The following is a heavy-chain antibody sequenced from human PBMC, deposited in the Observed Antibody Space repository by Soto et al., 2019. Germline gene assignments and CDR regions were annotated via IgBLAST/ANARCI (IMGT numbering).Heavy chain of an antibody. D-gene: IGHD6-13*01. J-gene: IGHJ6*02. CDR1: GASVYRGSAY. CDR2: IYNSGGT. CDR3: ARVRYSSRPSLGYYYYYGMDV. Sequence: SETLSLTCTVSGASVYRGSAYWNWTRHPPGKGLEWIGYIYNSGGTTYNPSLESRVTISIDTSKNQFSLKLTSVTAADTAVYYCARVRYSSRPSLGYYYYYGMDVWGQGTTVTVSS. V-gene: IGHV4-61*01.